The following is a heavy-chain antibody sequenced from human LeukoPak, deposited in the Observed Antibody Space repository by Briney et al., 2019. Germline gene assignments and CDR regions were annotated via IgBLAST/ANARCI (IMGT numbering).Heavy chain of an antibody. CDR2: INASGGST. J-gene: IGHJ5*02. CDR1: GYRFTSYY. CDR3: ARRSLWFDP. V-gene: IGHV1-46*01. Sequence: ASVKVSCKASGYRFTSYYMHWVRQAPGQGLEWMGIINASGGSTTYAQKFQGRVTMTRDTSKNQFSLKLSSVTAADTAVYYCARRSLWFDPWGQGTLVTVSS. D-gene: IGHD3-10*01.